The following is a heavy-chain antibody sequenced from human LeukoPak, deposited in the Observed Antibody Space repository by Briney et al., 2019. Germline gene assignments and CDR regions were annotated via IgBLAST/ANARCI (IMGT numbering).Heavy chain of an antibody. J-gene: IGHJ4*02. Sequence: ASVKVSCKASGYTFTSYAISWVRQAPGQGLEWMGRIVPILGIADYAQKFQGRVTITADKSTSTAYMELSSLRSDDTAIYYCAREPFVVVTANLDYWGQGTLVTVSS. V-gene: IGHV1-69*04. CDR3: AREPFVVVTANLDY. CDR1: GYTFTSYA. D-gene: IGHD2-21*02. CDR2: IVPILGIA.